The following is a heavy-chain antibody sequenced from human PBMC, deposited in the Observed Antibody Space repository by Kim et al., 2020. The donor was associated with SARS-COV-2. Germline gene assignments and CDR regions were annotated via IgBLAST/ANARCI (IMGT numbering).Heavy chain of an antibody. Sequence: QGRVTITADESTSTAYMELSSLRSEDTAVYYCARVLAYCGGDCLTDAFDIWGQGTMVTVSS. D-gene: IGHD2-21*02. V-gene: IGHV1-69*01. J-gene: IGHJ3*02. CDR3: ARVLAYCGGDCLTDAFDI.